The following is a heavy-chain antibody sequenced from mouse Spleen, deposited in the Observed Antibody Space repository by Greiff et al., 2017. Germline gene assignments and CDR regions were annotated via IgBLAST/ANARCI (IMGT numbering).Heavy chain of an antibody. V-gene: IGHV1-52*01. CDR3: ARGGRDAMDY. J-gene: IGHJ4*01. CDR2: IDPSDSET. Sequence: VQLQQPGAELVRPGSSVKLSCKASGYTFTSYWMHWVKQRPIQGLEWIGNIDPSDSETHYNQKFKDKATLTVDKSSSTAYMQLSSLTSEDSEVYYCARGGRDAMDYWGQGTSVTVSS. CDR1: GYTFTSYW.